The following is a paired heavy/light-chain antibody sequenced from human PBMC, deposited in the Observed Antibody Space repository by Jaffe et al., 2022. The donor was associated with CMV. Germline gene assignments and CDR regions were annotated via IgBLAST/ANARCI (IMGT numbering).Heavy chain of an antibody. CDR2: ISNGGSTI. V-gene: IGHV3-11*01. Sequence: QVQLVESGGGLVKPGGSLRLSCAASGFTLSDYYMSWIRQAPGKGLEWLSYISNGGSTIHYADSVKGRFIISRDNAKNSLYLQMNTLRGEDAAVYYCVRDISRPGSFYYFDSWGQGTLVTVSS. J-gene: IGHJ4*02. CDR1: GFTLSDYY. D-gene: IGHD3-10*01. CDR3: VRDISRPGSFYYFDS.
Light chain of an antibody. CDR1: SSDIGTNY. Sequence: QSVLTQPPSVSAAPGQKVTIYCSGSSSDIGTNYVSWYQQLPGTAPKLVIYEDDKRPSGIPDRFSGSRSGTSATLAITGLQTGDEADYYCGTWDTSPSAGRVFGGGTTLTVL. CDR2: EDD. J-gene: IGLJ3*02. V-gene: IGLV1-51*02. CDR3: GTWDTSPSAGRV.